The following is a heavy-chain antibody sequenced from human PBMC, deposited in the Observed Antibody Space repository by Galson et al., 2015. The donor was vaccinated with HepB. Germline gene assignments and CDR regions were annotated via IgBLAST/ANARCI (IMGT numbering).Heavy chain of an antibody. J-gene: IGHJ4*02. CDR1: GYTFTSYA. CDR2: INAGNGNT. D-gene: IGHD6-19*01. Sequence: SVKVSCKASGYTFTSYAMHWVRQAPGQRLEWMGWINAGNGNTKYSQKFQGRVTITRDTSASTAYMELSSLRSEDTAVYYCARGGQQWLVLPGFDYWGQGTLVTVSS. V-gene: IGHV1-3*01. CDR3: ARGGQQWLVLPGFDY.